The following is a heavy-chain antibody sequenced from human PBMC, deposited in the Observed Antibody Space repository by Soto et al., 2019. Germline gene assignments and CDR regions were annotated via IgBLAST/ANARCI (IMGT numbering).Heavy chain of an antibody. CDR2: ISFRGTTT. D-gene: IGHD2-21*01. Sequence: GGSLRLSCAASGFTFSNFEMNWVRQVPGKGLEWLSYISFRGTTTYYAGSVRGRFTISRDNAKNSVFLQMDSLRVKDTAIYYCVRDNSHIIVTPFDLWGQGTLVTVSS. V-gene: IGHV3-48*03. J-gene: IGHJ4*02. CDR1: GFTFSNFE. CDR3: VRDNSHIIVTPFDL.